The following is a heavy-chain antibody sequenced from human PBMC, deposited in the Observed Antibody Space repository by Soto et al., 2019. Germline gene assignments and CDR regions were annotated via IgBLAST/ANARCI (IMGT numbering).Heavy chain of an antibody. J-gene: IGHJ6*03. Sequence: SETLSLTCAVYGGSFSGYYWSWIRQPPGKGLEWIGEINHSGSTNYNPSLKSRVTISVDTSKNQFSLKLSSVTAADTAVYYCARGERDCSGGSCYSYYYYYMDVWGKGTTVTVSS. V-gene: IGHV4-34*01. CDR3: ARGERDCSGGSCYSYYYYYMDV. D-gene: IGHD2-15*01. CDR1: GGSFSGYY. CDR2: INHSGST.